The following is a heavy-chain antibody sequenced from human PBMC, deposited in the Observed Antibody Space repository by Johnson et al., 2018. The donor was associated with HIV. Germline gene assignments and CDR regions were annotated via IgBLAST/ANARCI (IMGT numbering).Heavy chain of an antibody. D-gene: IGHD4-17*01. J-gene: IGHJ3*02. CDR1: GFTFSSYW. CDR2: IKQDGSKN. Sequence: MLLVESGGGLVQPGGSLRLSCAASGFTFSSYWMSWVRQAPGKGLEWVANIKQDGSKNYYVDSVKGRFTISRDNAKNSLYLQMNSLRAEDTAMYYCARDSVYGDYDGVDAFDMWGQGTMVTVSS. V-gene: IGHV3-7*03. CDR3: ARDSVYGDYDGVDAFDM.